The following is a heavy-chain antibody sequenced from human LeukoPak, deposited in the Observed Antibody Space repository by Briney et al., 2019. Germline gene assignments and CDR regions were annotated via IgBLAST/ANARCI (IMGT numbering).Heavy chain of an antibody. J-gene: IGHJ6*03. CDR1: GSSIGTTNYY. CDR3: ARQRADYFYYYVDV. V-gene: IGHV4-39*01. Sequence: SETLSLTCTVSGSSIGTTNYYWGWLRQPPGKGLEWIGSIYYSETTYDNPSLESRVTISIETSKNQFSLKLSSVTAADTAVYYCARQRADYFYYYVDVWGKGTTVTVS. D-gene: IGHD3-9*01. CDR2: IYYSETT.